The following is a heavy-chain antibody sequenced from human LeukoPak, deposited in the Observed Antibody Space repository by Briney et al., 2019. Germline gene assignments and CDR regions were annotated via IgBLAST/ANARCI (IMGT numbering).Heavy chain of an antibody. CDR1: GYSFTNFD. Sequence: ASVKVSCKASGYSFTNFDINWVRQAPGPGHESMGWINPNSGNTGYAQKFQGRVTFTRNTSITTSYMELSSLRSEDTAFYYCARGSFNILTAFDPWGQGTLVTVSS. J-gene: IGHJ5*02. CDR3: ARGSFNILTAFDP. D-gene: IGHD3-9*01. V-gene: IGHV1-8*03. CDR2: INPNSGNT.